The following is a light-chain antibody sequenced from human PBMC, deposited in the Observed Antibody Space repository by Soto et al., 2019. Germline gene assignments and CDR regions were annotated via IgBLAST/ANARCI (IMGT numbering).Light chain of an antibody. CDR1: SSNIGAGYD. J-gene: IGLJ2*01. CDR3: QSYDSTLSGYVV. CDR2: GNS. V-gene: IGLV1-40*01. Sequence: VLTQPPSVSGAPGQRVTISCTGSSSNIGAGYDVHWYQQLPGTAPKLLIYGNSNRPSGVPDRFSGSKSGTSASLAITGLQAEDEADYYCQSYDSTLSGYVVFGGGTQLTVL.